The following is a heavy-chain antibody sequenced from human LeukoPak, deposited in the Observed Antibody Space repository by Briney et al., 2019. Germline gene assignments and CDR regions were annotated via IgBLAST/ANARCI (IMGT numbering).Heavy chain of an antibody. CDR2: IIPIFGTA. CDR3: ARCGYSSSWYSPSLQNYYYYYYMDV. Sequence: GASVKVSCKASGGTFSSYDITWVRQAPGQGLEWMGGIIPIFGTANYAQKFQGRVTITADKSTSTAYMELSSLRSEDTAVYYCARCGYSSSWYSPSLQNYYYYYYMDVWGKGTTVTVSS. D-gene: IGHD6-13*01. J-gene: IGHJ6*03. V-gene: IGHV1-69*06. CDR1: GGTFSSYD.